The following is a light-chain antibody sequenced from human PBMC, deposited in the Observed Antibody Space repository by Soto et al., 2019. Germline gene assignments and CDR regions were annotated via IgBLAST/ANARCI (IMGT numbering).Light chain of an antibody. CDR1: QSVLYSSNNKNY. CDR2: WAS. J-gene: IGKJ4*01. V-gene: IGKV4-1*01. Sequence: DIVMTQSPDSLAVSLGERATINCKSSQSVLYSSNNKNYLAWYQQKPGQPPKLLIYWASTRESGVPDRFNGSGSETDFTLTISSLQAEDVAVYYCQQYYSTPLTFGGGTKVEIK. CDR3: QQYYSTPLT.